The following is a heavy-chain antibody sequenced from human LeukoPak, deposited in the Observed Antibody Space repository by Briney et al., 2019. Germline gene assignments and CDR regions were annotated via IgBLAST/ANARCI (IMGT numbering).Heavy chain of an antibody. CDR2: IYYSGST. CDR1: GGSISSYY. D-gene: IGHD3-16*01. V-gene: IGHV4-59*05. J-gene: IGHJ6*03. Sequence: SETLSLTCTVSGGSISSYYWSWIRQPPGKGLEWIGSIYYSGSTYYNSSLKSRVTISVDTSKNQFSVKLSSVTAADTAVYYCARLRDYYYSYMDVWGKGTTVTISS. CDR3: ARLRDYYYSYMDV.